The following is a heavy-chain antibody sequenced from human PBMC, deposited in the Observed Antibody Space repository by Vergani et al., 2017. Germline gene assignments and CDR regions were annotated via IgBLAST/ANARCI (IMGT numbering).Heavy chain of an antibody. CDR2: ISGSGGST. Sequence: VQLVESGGGVVQPGRSLRLSCAASGFTFSSYAMSWVRQAPGKGLEWVSAISGSGGSTYYADSVKGRFNIARDNSKNTLYLQMNSLRAEDTAVYYCAKTGDCSSTSCSDYWGQGTLVTVSS. D-gene: IGHD2-2*01. V-gene: IGHV3-23*04. CDR3: AKTGDCSSTSCSDY. J-gene: IGHJ4*02. CDR1: GFTFSSYA.